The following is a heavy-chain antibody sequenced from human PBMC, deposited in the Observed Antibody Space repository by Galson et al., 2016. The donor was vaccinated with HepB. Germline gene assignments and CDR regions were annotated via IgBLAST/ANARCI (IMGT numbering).Heavy chain of an antibody. CDR1: GDSISSHDW. Sequence: ETLSLTCAVSGDSISSHDWWSWARQPPGKGLEWIGEIYHSGSTNYNPSLKSRVTISVDKSRNQFSLRLSSVTAADTAVYYCTRTGFYCLDYWGQGTLVTVSS. J-gene: IGHJ4*02. D-gene: IGHD3-22*01. V-gene: IGHV4-4*02. CDR3: TRTGFYCLDY. CDR2: IYHSGST.